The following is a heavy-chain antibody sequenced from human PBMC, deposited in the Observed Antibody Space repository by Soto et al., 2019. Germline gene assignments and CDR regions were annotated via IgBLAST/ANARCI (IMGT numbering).Heavy chain of an antibody. D-gene: IGHD6-13*01. CDR3: ARDGAAAGYFDY. CDR1: GFTFSSYG. CDR2: ISYDGSNT. J-gene: IGHJ4*02. V-gene: IGHV3-30*03. Sequence: PVGSLRLSCAASGFTFSSYGMHWVRQAPGKGLEWVTVISYDGSNTYSADSVKGRFTISRDNSKNTLYLQMNSLRAEDTAVYYCARDGAAAGYFDYWGQGTLVTVSS.